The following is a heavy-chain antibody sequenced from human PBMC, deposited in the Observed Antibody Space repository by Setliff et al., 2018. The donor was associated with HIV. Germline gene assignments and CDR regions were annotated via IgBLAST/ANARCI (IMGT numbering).Heavy chain of an antibody. Sequence: PSETLSLTCTVSNGSISSHYWSWVRQPPGKRLEWIGYIYYTGGTYYNPSLKSRVTISVDTSKNQFSLKLSSVTAADTAVYYCARAPFYYGSGSYQTFDYWGQGTLVTVSS. V-gene: IGHV4-59*11. CDR3: ARAPFYYGSGSYQTFDY. CDR1: NGSISSHY. CDR2: IYYTGGT. J-gene: IGHJ4*02. D-gene: IGHD3-10*01.